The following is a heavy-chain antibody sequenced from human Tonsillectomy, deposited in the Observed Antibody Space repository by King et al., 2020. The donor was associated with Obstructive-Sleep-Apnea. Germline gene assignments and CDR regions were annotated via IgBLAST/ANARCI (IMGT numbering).Heavy chain of an antibody. CDR3: ARAFSSSGWYGFDP. CDR1: GYTFTNYD. D-gene: IGHD6-19*01. CDR2: MNPNSGNT. V-gene: IGHV1-8*01. Sequence: VQLVESGAEVKKPGASVKVSCKASGYTFTNYDINWVRQATGQGLEWMGWMNPNSGNTGYAQNFQGRVTMTRNTSISTAYMELSSLRYADTAVYYCARAFSSSGWYGFDPWGQGTLVTISS. J-gene: IGHJ5*02.